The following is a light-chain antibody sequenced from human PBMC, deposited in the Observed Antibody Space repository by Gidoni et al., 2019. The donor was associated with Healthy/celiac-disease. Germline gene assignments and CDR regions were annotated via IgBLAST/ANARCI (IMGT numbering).Light chain of an antibody. CDR3: QQRSNWPPYT. Sequence: EIVFTQSPATLSFSPGERATLSCRASQSVSSYLAWYQQKPGQAPRLLIYDASNRATGVPARFSGSGSGTDFTLTISSLEPEDFAVYYCQQRSNWPPYTFGRGPSWRSN. CDR2: DAS. V-gene: IGKV3-11*01. CDR1: QSVSSY. J-gene: IGKJ2*01.